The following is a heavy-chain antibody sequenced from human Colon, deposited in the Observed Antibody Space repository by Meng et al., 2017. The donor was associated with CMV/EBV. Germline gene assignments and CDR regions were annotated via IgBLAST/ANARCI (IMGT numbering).Heavy chain of an antibody. CDR1: EYTFTGYY. Sequence: SEYTFTGYYLHWVRQAPGQGLGWIGWINPNGGGTDYARAFEGRVTMTREMSTTTAYLELHRLTPDDTAVYYCARVGCGTTSCSQGLDPWGQGTLVTVSS. V-gene: IGHV1-2*02. CDR2: INPNGGGT. D-gene: IGHD2-2*01. J-gene: IGHJ5*02. CDR3: ARVGCGTTSCSQGLDP.